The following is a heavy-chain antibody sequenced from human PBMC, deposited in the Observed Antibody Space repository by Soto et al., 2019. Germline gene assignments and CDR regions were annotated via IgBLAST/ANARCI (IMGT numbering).Heavy chain of an antibody. Sequence: GGSLRLSCASSGFIFSSYSMNWVRQAPGKGLEWVSSIDSSTNYIYYADSLKGRFTISRDNAKSSLYLQMNSLRAEDTGVYYCARDASRYGEDFDYWGQGTLVTVSS. CDR1: GFIFSSYS. D-gene: IGHD4-17*01. V-gene: IGHV3-21*01. J-gene: IGHJ4*02. CDR3: ARDASRYGEDFDY. CDR2: IDSSTNYI.